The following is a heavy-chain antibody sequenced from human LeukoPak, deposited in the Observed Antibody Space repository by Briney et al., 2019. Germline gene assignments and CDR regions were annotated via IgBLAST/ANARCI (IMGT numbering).Heavy chain of an antibody. CDR2: INAGNGNT. CDR3: ARGGMPAGWFDP. J-gene: IGHJ5*02. V-gene: IGHV1-3*01. D-gene: IGHD2-2*01. CDR1: GYTFTSYA. Sequence: GASVKVSCKASGYTFTSYAMHWVRQAPGQRLEWMGWINAGNGNTKYSQKFQGRVTITRDISASTAYMELSSLRSEDTAVYYCARGGMPAGWFDPWGQGTLVTVSS.